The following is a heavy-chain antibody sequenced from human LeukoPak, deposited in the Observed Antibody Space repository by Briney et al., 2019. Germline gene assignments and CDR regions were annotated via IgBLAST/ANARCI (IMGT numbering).Heavy chain of an antibody. V-gene: IGHV4-34*01. J-gene: IGHJ3*02. CDR2: INHSGST. CDR3: ARHKMTTVTTNAFDI. Sequence: PSETLSLTCAVYGGSFSGYYWSWIRQPPGRGLEWIGEINHSGSTNYNPSLKSRVTISVDTSKNQFSLKLSSVTAADTAVYYCARHKMTTVTTNAFDIWGQGTMVTVSS. CDR1: GGSFSGYY. D-gene: IGHD4-17*01.